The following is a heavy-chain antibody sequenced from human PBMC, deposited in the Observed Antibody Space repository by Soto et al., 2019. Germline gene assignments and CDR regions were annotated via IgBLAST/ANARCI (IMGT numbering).Heavy chain of an antibody. J-gene: IGHJ4*02. Sequence: GGSLRLSCAASGFTFSSAAMSWVCQAPGKGLEWVSVISGSGGSTYYADSVKGRFTISRDNSKNTLYLQINSLRAEDTAVYYCAKEGGYTYGYVDCWGQGTLVTVSS. CDR1: GFTFSSAA. V-gene: IGHV3-23*01. D-gene: IGHD5-18*01. CDR2: ISGSGGST. CDR3: AKEGGYTYGYVDC.